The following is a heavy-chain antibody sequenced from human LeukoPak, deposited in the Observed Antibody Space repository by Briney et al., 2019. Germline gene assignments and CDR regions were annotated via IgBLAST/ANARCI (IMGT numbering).Heavy chain of an antibody. CDR1: GGSISSYY. V-gene: IGHV4-59*01. CDR2: IYDSGST. CDR3: ACLTTADAFDI. D-gene: IGHD3-22*01. Sequence: SETLSLTCTVSGGSISSYYWSWIRQPPGKGPEWIGYIYDSGSTNYNPSLKSRVTISVDTSKNQFSLKLSSVTAADTAVYYCACLTTADAFDIWGQGTMVTVSS. J-gene: IGHJ3*02.